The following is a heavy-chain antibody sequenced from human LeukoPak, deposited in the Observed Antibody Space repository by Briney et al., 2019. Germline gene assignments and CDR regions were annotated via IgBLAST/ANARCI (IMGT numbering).Heavy chain of an antibody. D-gene: IGHD6-19*01. V-gene: IGHV3-11*01. J-gene: IGHJ4*02. CDR3: SGGRDITVAGPGGYFDY. CDR2: ISPGGDAV. Sequence: GGSLRLSCAASRFIFSDYHMSWIRQASGKGLEWVAYISPGGDAVYFADSVRGRITISRDNAKNSLFLQMSSLTAEDTAVYYCSGGRDITVAGPGGYFDYWGQGSLVTVSS. CDR1: RFIFSDYH.